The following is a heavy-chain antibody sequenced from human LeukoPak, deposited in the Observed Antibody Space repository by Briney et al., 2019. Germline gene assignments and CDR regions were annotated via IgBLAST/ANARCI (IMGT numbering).Heavy chain of an antibody. CDR2: INHSGST. CDR1: GGSFSGYY. Sequence: SETLSLTCAVYGGSFSGYYWSWIRQPPGKGLEWIGEINHSGSTNYNPSLKSRVTISVDTSKNQFSLKLSSVTAADTAVYYCARHERRGYYDSSGCFYLPRGLFDYWGQGTLVTVSS. V-gene: IGHV4-34*01. CDR3: ARHERRGYYDSSGCFYLPRGLFDY. J-gene: IGHJ4*02. D-gene: IGHD3-22*01.